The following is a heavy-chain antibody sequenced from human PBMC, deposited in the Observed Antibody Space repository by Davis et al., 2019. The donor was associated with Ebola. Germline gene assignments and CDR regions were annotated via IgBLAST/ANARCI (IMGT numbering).Heavy chain of an antibody. V-gene: IGHV3-23*01. J-gene: IGHJ4*02. CDR2: ISGSGGNT. Sequence: PGGSLTLSCGTSGFTFNSYGMNWVRQAPGKGLEWVSYISGSGGNTYYADSVKGRFTTSRDNSKSTLYLQMNSLRADDTDVYYCAKGNRVTYQYDSSDDYWGQGTLVTVSS. CDR1: GFTFNSYG. D-gene: IGHD3-22*01. CDR3: AKGNRVTYQYDSSDDY.